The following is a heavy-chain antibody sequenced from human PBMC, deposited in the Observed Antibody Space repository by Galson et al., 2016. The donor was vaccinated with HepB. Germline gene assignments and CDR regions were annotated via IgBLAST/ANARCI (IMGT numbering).Heavy chain of an antibody. V-gene: IGHV3-30*18. J-gene: IGHJ4*02. CDR2: TSYDGNKK. CDR3: AKHTYYYGSGSYSGFDY. Sequence: SLRLSCAASGFSFNNYAMHWVRQAPGKGLEWVAVTSYDGNKKYYADSVKGRFSISRDNSKNTLFLQMSSLRPEDTAVYYCAKHTYYYGSGSYSGFDYWGQGTLITVSS. D-gene: IGHD3-10*01. CDR1: GFSFNNYA.